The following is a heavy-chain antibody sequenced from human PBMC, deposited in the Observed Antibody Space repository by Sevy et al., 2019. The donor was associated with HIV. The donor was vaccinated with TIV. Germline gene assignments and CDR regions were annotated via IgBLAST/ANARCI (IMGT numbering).Heavy chain of an antibody. CDR2: IYHSGST. V-gene: IGHV4-30-2*01. J-gene: IGHJ4*02. Sequence: SETLSLTCAASGGSISSGGYSRSWIRQPPGKGLEWIGYIYHSGSTYYNTSLKSRVTISVDRSKNQFSLKLNSLNAADTAVYYCASVTYGDYYFDYWGQGTLVTVSS. CDR3: ASVTYGDYYFDY. CDR1: GGSISSGGYS. D-gene: IGHD4-17*01.